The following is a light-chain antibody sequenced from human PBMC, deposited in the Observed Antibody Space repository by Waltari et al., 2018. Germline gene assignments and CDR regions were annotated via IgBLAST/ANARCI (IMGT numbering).Light chain of an antibody. Sequence: DIQMTQSPSTLSASVGDRVTITCRASQSISSWLAWYQQKPGKAPKLLIYQASRLESGVPSGFSGSGFGTDCTHTISSLQPDGSATYYCQQYHSYPLTFGGGTKVEIK. V-gene: IGKV1-5*03. CDR3: QQYHSYPLT. CDR1: QSISSW. CDR2: QAS. J-gene: IGKJ4*01.